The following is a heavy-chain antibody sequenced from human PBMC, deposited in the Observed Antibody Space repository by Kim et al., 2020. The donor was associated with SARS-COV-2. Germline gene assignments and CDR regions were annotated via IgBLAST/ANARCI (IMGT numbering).Heavy chain of an antibody. V-gene: IGHV3-7*03. CDR3: AVGWSDY. Sequence: GNETYYVDSAKGRFTISRDNAKNSLSLEMNSLRTEDTAIYYCAVGWSDYWGQGTLVTVSS. CDR2: GNET. J-gene: IGHJ4*02. D-gene: IGHD3-3*01.